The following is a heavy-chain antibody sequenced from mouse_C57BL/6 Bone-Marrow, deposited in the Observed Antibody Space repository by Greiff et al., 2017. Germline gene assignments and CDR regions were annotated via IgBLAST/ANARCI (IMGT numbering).Heavy chain of an antibody. D-gene: IGHD1-1*01. Sequence: VKLQQPGAELVKPGASVKLSCKASGYTFTSYWMHWVKQRPGRGLEWIGRIDPNSGGTKYNEKFKSKATLTVDKPSSTAYMQLSSLTSEDSAVYYCARCGRLLRDLDYAMDYWGQGTSVTVSS. V-gene: IGHV1-72*01. CDR3: ARCGRLLRDLDYAMDY. CDR2: IDPNSGGT. J-gene: IGHJ4*01. CDR1: GYTFTSYW.